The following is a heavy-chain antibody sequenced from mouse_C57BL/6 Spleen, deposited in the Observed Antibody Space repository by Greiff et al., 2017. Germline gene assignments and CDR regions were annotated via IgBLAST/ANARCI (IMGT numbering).Heavy chain of an antibody. CDR2: INPSTGGT. Sequence: VQLQQSGPELVKPGASVKISCKASGYSFTGYYMHWVKQSPEKSLEWIGEINPSTGGTTYNQKFKSKATLTVDTSASTSYMQLKSLTSEDSAVYYCARANWDGGNYCDYWGQGTTLTVSS. CDR1: GYSFTGYY. D-gene: IGHD4-1*01. V-gene: IGHV1-42*01. CDR3: ARANWDGGNYCDY. J-gene: IGHJ2*01.